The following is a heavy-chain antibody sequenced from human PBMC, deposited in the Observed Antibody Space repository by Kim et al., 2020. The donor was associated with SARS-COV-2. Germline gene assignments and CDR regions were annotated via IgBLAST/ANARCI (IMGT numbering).Heavy chain of an antibody. CDR3: ARDSGYCSGGSCDSGFDP. CDR1: GFTFSSYS. D-gene: IGHD2-15*01. J-gene: IGHJ5*02. Sequence: GGSLRLSCAASGFTFSSYSMNWVRQAPGKGLEWVSSISSSSSYIYYADSVKGRFTISRDNAKNSLYLQMNSLRAEDTAVYYCARDSGYCSGGSCDSGFDPWGQGTLVTVSS. CDR2: ISSSSSYI. V-gene: IGHV3-21*01.